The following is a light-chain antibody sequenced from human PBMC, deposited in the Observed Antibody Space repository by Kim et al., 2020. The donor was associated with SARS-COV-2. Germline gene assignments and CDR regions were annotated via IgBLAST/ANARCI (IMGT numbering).Light chain of an antibody. V-gene: IGKV1-5*03. J-gene: IGKJ2*01. CDR1: HIISSW. CDR3: QQYSNYPYT. CDR2: KAS. Sequence: DIQMTQSPSTLSASVGDRVTITCRASHIISSWLAWYQQKAGKAPKVLIYKASTLESGVPSRFSGSGAGTEFTLTISSLQPDDFATYYCQQYSNYPYTFGQGTKLEI.